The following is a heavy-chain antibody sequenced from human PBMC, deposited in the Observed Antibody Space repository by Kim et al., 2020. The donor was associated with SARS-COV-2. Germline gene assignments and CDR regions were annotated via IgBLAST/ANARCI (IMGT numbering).Heavy chain of an antibody. D-gene: IGHD2-2*01. J-gene: IGHJ6*02. CDR3: ARDLGYCSSTSCYGVGYYYYYGMDV. Sequence: GGSLRLSCAASGFTFSSYSMNWVRQAPGKGLEWVSSISSSSSYIYYADSVKGRFTISRDNAKNSLYLQMNSLRAEDTAVYYCARDLGYCSSTSCYGVGYYYYYGMDVWGQGTTVTVSS. CDR1: GFTFSSYS. V-gene: IGHV3-21*01. CDR2: ISSSSSYI.